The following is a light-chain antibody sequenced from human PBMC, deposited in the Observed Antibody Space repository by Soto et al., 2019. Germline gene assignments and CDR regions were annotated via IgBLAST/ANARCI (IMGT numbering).Light chain of an antibody. CDR2: DAS. J-gene: IGKJ3*01. V-gene: IGKV3-11*01. CDR1: QSVTTY. Sequence: VLTQSPATLSLSPGEIATLSCSSSQSVTTYLAWYQQKPGQAPRLLIYDASTRATGIPARFSGSGSGTDFTLTIRSLEPEDFAVYYCQQRSTWPPFSFGPGTKVDIK. CDR3: QQRSTWPPFS.